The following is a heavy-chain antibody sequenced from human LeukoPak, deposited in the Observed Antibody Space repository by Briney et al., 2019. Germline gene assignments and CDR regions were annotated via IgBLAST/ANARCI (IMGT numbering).Heavy chain of an antibody. D-gene: IGHD3-10*01. Sequence: GGSLRLSCTASGFTFGDYAMSWFRQAPGKGLEWVGFIRSKAYGGTTEYAASVKGRFTISRDDSKSIAYLQMNSLKTEDTAVYYCTREVPNYYGSGSYSYYFDYWGQGTQVTVSS. CDR1: GFTFGDYA. V-gene: IGHV3-49*03. J-gene: IGHJ4*02. CDR3: TREVPNYYGSGSYSYYFDY. CDR2: IRSKAYGGTT.